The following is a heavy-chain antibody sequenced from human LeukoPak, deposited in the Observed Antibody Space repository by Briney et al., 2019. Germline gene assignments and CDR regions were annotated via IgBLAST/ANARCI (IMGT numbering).Heavy chain of an antibody. CDR3: ARGNLWDYRRYYYYMDI. D-gene: IGHD4-11*01. J-gene: IGHJ6*03. CDR2: IFYSGST. CDR1: GGSISSSLYY. Sequence: SETLSLTCTVSGGSISSSLYYWAWIRQPPGKGLEWIGSIFYSGSTYYNPSLMSRVTISVDTSKNQFSLKLSSVTAADTAVYYCARGNLWDYRRYYYYMDIWGKGTTVTVSS. V-gene: IGHV4-39*07.